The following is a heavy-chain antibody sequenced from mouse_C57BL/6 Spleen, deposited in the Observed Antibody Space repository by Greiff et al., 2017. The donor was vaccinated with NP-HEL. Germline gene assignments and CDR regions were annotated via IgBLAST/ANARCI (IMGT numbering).Heavy chain of an antibody. CDR1: GFTFSSYA. V-gene: IGHV5-4*01. D-gene: IGHD1-1*01. CDR2: ISDGGSYT. J-gene: IGHJ2*01. Sequence: EVKLLESGGGLVKPGGSLKLSCAASGFTFSSYAMSWVRQTPEKRLEWVATISDGGSYTYYPDNVKGRFTISRDNAKNNLYLQMSHLKSEDTAMYYCARESTTVVATSYFDYWGQGTTLTVSS. CDR3: ARESTTVVATSYFDY.